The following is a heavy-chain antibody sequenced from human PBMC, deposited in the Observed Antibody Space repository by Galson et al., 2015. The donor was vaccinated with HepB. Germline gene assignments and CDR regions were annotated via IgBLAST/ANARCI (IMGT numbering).Heavy chain of an antibody. J-gene: IGHJ5*02. CDR1: GYTFTSYY. D-gene: IGHD6-13*01. Sequence: SVKVSCKASGYTFTSYYMHWVRQAPGQGLEWMGIINPSGGSTSYAQKFQGRVTMTRDTSTSTVYMELSSLRSEDTAVYYCANGGYSSSWYQNWFDPWGQGTLVTVSS. V-gene: IGHV1-46*01. CDR2: INPSGGST. CDR3: ANGGYSSSWYQNWFDP.